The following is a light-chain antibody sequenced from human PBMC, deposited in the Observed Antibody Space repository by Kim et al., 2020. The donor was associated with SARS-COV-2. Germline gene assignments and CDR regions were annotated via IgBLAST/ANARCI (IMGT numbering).Light chain of an antibody. CDR3: QQYGSSQT. CDR1: QSVSSSY. Sequence: ELVLTQSPGTLSLSPEERATLSCRASQSVSSSYLAWYQQKPGQAPRLLIYGASSRATGIPDRFSGSGSGTDFTLTISRLEPEDFAVYYCQQYGSSQTFGQGTKVDI. J-gene: IGKJ1*01. CDR2: GAS. V-gene: IGKV3-20*01.